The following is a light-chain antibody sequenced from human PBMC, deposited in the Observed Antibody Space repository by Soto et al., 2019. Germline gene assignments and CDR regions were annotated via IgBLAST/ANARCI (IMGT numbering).Light chain of an antibody. V-gene: IGKV3-15*01. CDR3: QHYNNWPLT. Sequence: EKVMTQSPATLSVSPGERATLSCRASQSVSRNLAWYQHKPGQAPRLLIYGASTRATGIPARFSGSGSGTEFILTISSLQSEDFAVYYCQHYNNWPLTFGGGTSVEIK. J-gene: IGKJ4*01. CDR2: GAS. CDR1: QSVSRN.